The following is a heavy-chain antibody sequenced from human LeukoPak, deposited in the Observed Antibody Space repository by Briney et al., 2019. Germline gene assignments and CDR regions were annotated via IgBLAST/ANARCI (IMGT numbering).Heavy chain of an antibody. V-gene: IGHV3-23*01. J-gene: IGHJ4*02. CDR3: AKERDSRGYFDY. CDR1: GFTFSSYA. D-gene: IGHD3-22*01. CDR2: ISGSGGSR. Sequence: GGSLRLSCAASGFTFSSYAMSWVRQAPGKGLEWVSAISGSGGSRYYADSVKGRFTISRDNSKNTLYLQMNSLRAEDAAVYYCAKERDSRGYFDYWGQRTLVTVSS.